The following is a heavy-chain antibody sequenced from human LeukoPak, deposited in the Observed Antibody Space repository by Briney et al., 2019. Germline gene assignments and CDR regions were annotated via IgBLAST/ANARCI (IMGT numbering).Heavy chain of an antibody. V-gene: IGHV4-59*08. CDR2: IYYSGSI. Sequence: SETLSLTCTVSGGSISTYYWSWIRQPPGKGLEWIGYIYYSGSINYNPSLKSRVTISVDTSKNQFSLKLSSVTAADPAVYYCASPRGYSYGTTFLAYGGQGTLVTASS. CDR3: ASPRGYSYGTTFLAY. D-gene: IGHD5-18*01. J-gene: IGHJ4*02. CDR1: GGSISTYY.